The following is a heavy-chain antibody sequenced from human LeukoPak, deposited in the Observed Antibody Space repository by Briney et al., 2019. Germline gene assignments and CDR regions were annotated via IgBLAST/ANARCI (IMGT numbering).Heavy chain of an antibody. CDR1: GFSFSNSW. J-gene: IGHJ4*02. CDR3: ATFDMC. CDR2: INNDGSFT. D-gene: IGHD3-10*01. Sequence: GGSLRLSCAASGFSFSNSWMHWVRQVPGKGLVWVSHINNDGSFTTYADSVKGRFTISRGNAKRTLDLQMNSLRPDDTAIYYCATFDMCWGQGTLVTVSS. V-gene: IGHV3-74*03.